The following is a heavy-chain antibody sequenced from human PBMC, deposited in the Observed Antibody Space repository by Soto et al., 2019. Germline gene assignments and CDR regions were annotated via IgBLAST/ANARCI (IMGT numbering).Heavy chain of an antibody. Sequence: GGSLRLSCAASGFTFSNYAMSWVRQAPGKGLEWVSAISDSGDSTYYADSVKGRFTISRDNSKNTLYLQTNSLRAEDTAVYYCTLTYHYDSSGYYYVNWGQGILVTVSS. CDR1: GFTFSNYA. V-gene: IGHV3-23*01. J-gene: IGHJ4*02. D-gene: IGHD3-22*01. CDR2: ISDSGDST. CDR3: TLTYHYDSSGYYYVN.